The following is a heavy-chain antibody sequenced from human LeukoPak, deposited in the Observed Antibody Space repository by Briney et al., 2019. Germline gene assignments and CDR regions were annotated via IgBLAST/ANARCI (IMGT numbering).Heavy chain of an antibody. CDR2: ISGSGGST. J-gene: IGHJ4*02. V-gene: IGHV3-23*01. CDR1: GFTVSDNY. D-gene: IGHD3-10*01. CDR3: AKWLGGWFLSSMYYFDY. Sequence: GGSLRLSCAASGFTVSDNYMTWVRQAPGKGLEWVSAISGSGGSTYYADSVKGRFTISRDNSKNTLYLQMNSLRAEDTAVYYCAKWLGGWFLSSMYYFDYWGQGTLVTVSS.